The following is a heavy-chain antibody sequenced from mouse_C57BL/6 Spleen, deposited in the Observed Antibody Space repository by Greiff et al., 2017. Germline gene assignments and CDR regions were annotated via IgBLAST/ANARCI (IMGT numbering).Heavy chain of an antibody. J-gene: IGHJ2*01. CDR3: ARETTVVATGYFDY. D-gene: IGHD1-1*01. CDR1: GYTFTSYW. Sequence: QVQLQQPGAELVMPGASVKLSCKASGYTFTSYWMHWVKQRPGQGLEWIGEIDPSDSYTNYNQKFKGKSTLTVDKSSSTAYMQLSSLTSEDSAVYDCARETTVVATGYFDYWGQGTTLTVSS. V-gene: IGHV1-69*01. CDR2: IDPSDSYT.